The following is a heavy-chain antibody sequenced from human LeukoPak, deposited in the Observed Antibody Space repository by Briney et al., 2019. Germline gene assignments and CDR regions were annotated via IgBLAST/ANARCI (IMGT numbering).Heavy chain of an antibody. Sequence: PSETLSLTCAVSGYSISSGYYWGWIRQPPGKGLXXXXSIYHSGSTYYNPSLKSRVTISVDTSKNQFSLKLSSVTAADTAVYYCAREDYYGSGRGYFDYWGQGTLVTVSS. D-gene: IGHD3-10*01. CDR2: IYHSGST. CDR3: AREDYYGSGRGYFDY. V-gene: IGHV4-38-2*02. CDR1: GYSISSGYY. J-gene: IGHJ4*02.